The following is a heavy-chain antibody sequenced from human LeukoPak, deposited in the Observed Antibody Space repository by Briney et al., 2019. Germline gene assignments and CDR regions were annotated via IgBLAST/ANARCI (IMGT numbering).Heavy chain of an antibody. V-gene: IGHV3-74*01. D-gene: IGHD4-23*01. CDR2: INTDGSST. CDR3: ARDHYGGNSDY. J-gene: IGHJ4*02. CDR1: GFTFSSYW. Sequence: PGGSLRLSCAASGFTFSSYWMHWVRQAPGKGLVWVSRINTDGSSTYYADSVKGRFTISRDNAKNTLYLQMNTLRAEDTAVYYCARDHYGGNSDYWGQGTLVTGSS.